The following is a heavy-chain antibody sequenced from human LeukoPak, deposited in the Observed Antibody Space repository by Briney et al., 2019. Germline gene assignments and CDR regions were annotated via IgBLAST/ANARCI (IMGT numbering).Heavy chain of an antibody. J-gene: IGHJ5*02. D-gene: IGHD4-23*01. CDR1: GGTFSSYA. CDR3: ARGGKGHNWFDP. V-gene: IGHV1-46*01. CDR2: INPSGGST. Sequence: ASVKVSCKASGGTFSSYAISWVRQAPGQGLEWMGIINPSGGSTSYAQKFQGRVTMTRDTSTSTVYMELSSLRSEDTAVYYCARGGKGHNWFDPWGQGTLVTVSS.